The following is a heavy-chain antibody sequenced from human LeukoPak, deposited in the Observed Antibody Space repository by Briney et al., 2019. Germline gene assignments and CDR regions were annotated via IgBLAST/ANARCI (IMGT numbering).Heavy chain of an antibody. CDR1: EFTFSSYD. CDR3: ARDRSNGDYAFDY. V-gene: IGHV3-21*01. D-gene: IGHD4-17*01. Sequence: KSGGSLRLSCAASEFTFSSYDMNWLRQAPGKGLEWVSSISSYSSYIYYADSVKGRFTISRDNAKNSLYLQMNSLRAEDTAVYYCARDRSNGDYAFDYWGQGALVTVSS. CDR2: ISSYSSYI. J-gene: IGHJ4*02.